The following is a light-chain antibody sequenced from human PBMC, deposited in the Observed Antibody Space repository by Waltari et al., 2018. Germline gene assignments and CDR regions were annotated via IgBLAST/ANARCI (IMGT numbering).Light chain of an antibody. J-gene: IGKJ1*01. V-gene: IGKV1-39*01. CDR2: GES. CDR1: QSVSNY. CDR3: QQSHSTPRT. Sequence: DIQMTQSPSSLSASVGDRVTITCRASQSVSNYLTWYQQKPGKAPKLRIYGESRLQSGVPSRFSGSGSGTDFTLTISSLQPEDFATYYCQQSHSTPRTFGQGTKVELK.